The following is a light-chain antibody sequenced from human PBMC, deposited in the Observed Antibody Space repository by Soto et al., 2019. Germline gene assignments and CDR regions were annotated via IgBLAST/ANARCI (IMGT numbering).Light chain of an antibody. CDR2: SNN. Sequence: QSVLTQPPSASGTHGRRVTISCSGSSSKIGSYTINWYQQLPGTAPKLLIYSNNQRPSGVPDRFSASKSGTSASLAISGLQSEDEADYYCAAWDDSLNGVVFGGGTNFTVL. V-gene: IGLV1-44*01. CDR3: AAWDDSLNGVV. J-gene: IGLJ2*01. CDR1: SSKIGSYT.